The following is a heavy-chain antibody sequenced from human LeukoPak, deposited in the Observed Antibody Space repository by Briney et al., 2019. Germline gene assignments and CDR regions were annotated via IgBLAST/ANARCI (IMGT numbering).Heavy chain of an antibody. V-gene: IGHV1-2*02. CDR1: GYTFTGYY. CDR3: ARDYDYVWGSPYYFDY. CDR2: INPNSGGT. D-gene: IGHD3-16*01. Sequence: GASVKVSCKASGYTFTGYYMHWVRQAPGQGLEWMGWINPNSGGTNYAQKFQGRVTKTRDTSISTAYMELSRLRSDDTAVYYCARDYDYVWGSPYYFDYWGQGTLVTVSS. J-gene: IGHJ4*02.